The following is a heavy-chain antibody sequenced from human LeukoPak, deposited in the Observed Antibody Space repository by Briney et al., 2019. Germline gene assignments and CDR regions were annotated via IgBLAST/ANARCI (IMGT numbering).Heavy chain of an antibody. CDR1: GGSISSYY. J-gene: IGHJ4*02. CDR3: ARGGSGYYPFDY. CDR2: IYYSGST. D-gene: IGHD3-22*01. V-gene: IGHV4-59*01. Sequence: SETLSLTCTASGGSISSYYWSWIRQPPGKGLEWIGYIYYSGSTNYNPSLKSRVTISVDTSKNQFSLKLSSVTAADTAVYYCARGGSGYYPFDYWGQGTLVTVSS.